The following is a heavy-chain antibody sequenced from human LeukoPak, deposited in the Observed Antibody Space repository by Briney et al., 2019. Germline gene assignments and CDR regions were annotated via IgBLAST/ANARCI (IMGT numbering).Heavy chain of an antibody. D-gene: IGHD7-27*01. CDR3: ARNPPRTGDFNS. J-gene: IGHJ4*02. CDR1: GYTFTSYA. CDR2: INAGNGNT. V-gene: IGHV1-3*01. Sequence: ASVKVSCKASGYTFTSYAMHWVRQAPGQRLEWMGWINAGNGNTKYSQKFQGRVTMTRDTSTNTAYMELRGLTSEDTAVYYCARNPPRTGDFNSWGQGALVTVSS.